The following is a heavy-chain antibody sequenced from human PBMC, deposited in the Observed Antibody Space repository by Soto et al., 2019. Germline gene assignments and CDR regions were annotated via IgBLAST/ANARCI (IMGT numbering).Heavy chain of an antibody. CDR3: ARAYCSGGSCYSFPHWFDP. CDR1: GFTVSSKY. V-gene: IGHV3-66*01. CDR2: IQSGGPT. J-gene: IGHJ5*02. Sequence: GGSLRLSCAASGFTVSSKYMSWVRQAPGKGLEWVSLIQSGGPTYYADSVKGRFTISRDTSENTVHLQMDSLRAEDTAVYYCARAYCSGGSCYSFPHWFDPWGQGTLVTVSS. D-gene: IGHD2-15*01.